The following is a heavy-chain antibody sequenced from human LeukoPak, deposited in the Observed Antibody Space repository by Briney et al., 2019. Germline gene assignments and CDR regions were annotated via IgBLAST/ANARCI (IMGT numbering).Heavy chain of an antibody. V-gene: IGHV3-66*01. D-gene: IGHD5-12*01. CDR2: IYSGGST. CDR1: EFSVGSNY. CDR3: ARGPSSYHNT. J-gene: IGHJ4*02. Sequence: GGSLGLSCAASEFSVGSNYMTWVRQAPGKGLEWVSLIYSGGSTYYADSVKGRFTISRDNSKNTLYLQMNSLRAEDTAVYYCARGPSSYHNTGGQGTLVTVSS.